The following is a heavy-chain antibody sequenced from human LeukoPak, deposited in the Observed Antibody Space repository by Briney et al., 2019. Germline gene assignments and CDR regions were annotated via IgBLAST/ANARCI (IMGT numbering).Heavy chain of an antibody. D-gene: IGHD3-22*01. CDR1: GFSFRSFA. CDR2: ISSNGGST. J-gene: IGHJ4*02. Sequence: GGSLDFSCSASGFSFRSFAMHWVRQAPGKGLEYVSSISSNGGSTYNTDSVKGRFTISRDNFKNTLFLQMSSMRAEDTAVYYCVKGSSYYYDSSGYYVDYWGQGTLVTVSS. V-gene: IGHV3-64D*06. CDR3: VKGSSYYYDSSGYYVDY.